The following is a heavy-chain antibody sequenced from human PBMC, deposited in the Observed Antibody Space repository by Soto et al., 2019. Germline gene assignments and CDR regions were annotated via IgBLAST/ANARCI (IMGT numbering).Heavy chain of an antibody. D-gene: IGHD6-6*01. Sequence: QVQLVQSGAEVKKPGASVKVSCKASGYTFTGYYMHWVRQAPGQGLEWMGWINPNSGGTNYAQKFQSRITMTRDTSISTAYMELSRLRSDDTAVYYCARLSSSSRGDWFDPWGQGTLVTVSS. J-gene: IGHJ5*02. V-gene: IGHV1-2*02. CDR2: INPNSGGT. CDR1: GYTFTGYY. CDR3: ARLSSSSRGDWFDP.